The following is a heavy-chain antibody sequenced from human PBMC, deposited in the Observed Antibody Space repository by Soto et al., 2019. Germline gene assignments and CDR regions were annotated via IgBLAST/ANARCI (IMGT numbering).Heavy chain of an antibody. V-gene: IGHV4-39*01. CDR3: ARQQRGLTTKNTDSDS. J-gene: IGHJ4*02. CDR1: GGSISSSSYY. D-gene: IGHD4-17*01. CDR2: IYYSGST. Sequence: PSETLSLTCTVSGGSISSSSYYWGWIRQPPGKGLEWIGSIYYSGSTYYNPSLKSRVTISVDTSKNQFSLKLSSVTAADTAVYYCARQQRGLTTKNTDSDSWGPGILVTVSS.